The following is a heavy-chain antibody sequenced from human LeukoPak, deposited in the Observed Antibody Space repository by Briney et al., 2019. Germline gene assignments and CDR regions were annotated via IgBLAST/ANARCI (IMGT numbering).Heavy chain of an antibody. Sequence: GGSLRLSCAASGFAFSSYWLYWVRQPPGKGLLWVSRINTDGSNTAYADSVKGRFTISRDNAKNTLYLQMNSLRAEDTALYYCARALIVSGYVSAFDIWGQGTMVTVSS. V-gene: IGHV3-74*01. CDR3: ARALIVSGYVSAFDI. D-gene: IGHD2/OR15-2a*01. J-gene: IGHJ3*02. CDR1: GFAFSSYW. CDR2: INTDGSNT.